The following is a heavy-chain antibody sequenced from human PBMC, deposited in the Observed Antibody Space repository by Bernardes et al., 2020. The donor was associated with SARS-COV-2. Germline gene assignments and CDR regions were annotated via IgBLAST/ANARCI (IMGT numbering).Heavy chain of an antibody. V-gene: IGHV4-59*01. D-gene: IGHD6-6*01. CDR1: GDSISNYW. Sequence: SETLSLTCTVSGDSISNYWWTWIRQPPGKGLEWIGYIFSTGSTNYNPSLKSRVTISIDTSQNQFSLMMKSVTAADTAVYFCARDRVPSSSLWGQGTLVTVSS. CDR3: ARDRVPSSSL. J-gene: IGHJ4*02. CDR2: IFSTGST.